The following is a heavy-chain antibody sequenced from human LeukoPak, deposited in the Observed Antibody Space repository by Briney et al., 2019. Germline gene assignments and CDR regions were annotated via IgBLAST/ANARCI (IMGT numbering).Heavy chain of an antibody. CDR1: GDSISSSSYY. J-gene: IGHJ6*03. CDR3: ARGGRAPRYYYYMDV. V-gene: IGHV4-39*07. Sequence: PSETLSLTCTVSGDSISSSSYYWGWIRQPPGKGLEWVGYIYYSGSTYYNPSLKSRVTISVDTSKNQFSLKLSSVTAADTAVYYCARGGRAPRYYYYMDVWGKGTTVTVSS. CDR2: IYYSGST.